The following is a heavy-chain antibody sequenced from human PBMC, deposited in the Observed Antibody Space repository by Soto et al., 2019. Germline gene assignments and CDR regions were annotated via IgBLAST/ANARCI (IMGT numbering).Heavy chain of an antibody. CDR3: ARLGVAVADAFEI. CDR2: IGVTGGHV. Sequence: QVQLVESGGGLVKPGGSLRLSCLASGFNFRDYYVGWIRQTPGKGLEWLSYIGVTGGHVYYADSVKGRFSISRDDARDSVFLHMSTLRVEDTAVYYCARLGVAVADAFEIWGQGTMVTVSS. CDR1: GFNFRDYY. V-gene: IGHV3-11*01. J-gene: IGHJ3*02. D-gene: IGHD2-8*01.